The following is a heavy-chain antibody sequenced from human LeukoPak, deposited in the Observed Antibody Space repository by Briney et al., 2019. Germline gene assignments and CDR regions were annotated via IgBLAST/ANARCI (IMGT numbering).Heavy chain of an antibody. J-gene: IGHJ4*02. V-gene: IGHV4-4*07. CDR2: IYTSGST. CDR3: AREETYYDFWSGEGGFDY. CDR1: GGSISSYY. Sequence: SETLSLTCTVSGGSISSYYWSWIRQPAGKGLEWIGRIYTSGSTNYNPSLKSRVTISVDTSKNQFSLKLSSVTAADTAVYYCAREETYYDFWSGEGGFDYWGQGTLVTVSS. D-gene: IGHD3-3*01.